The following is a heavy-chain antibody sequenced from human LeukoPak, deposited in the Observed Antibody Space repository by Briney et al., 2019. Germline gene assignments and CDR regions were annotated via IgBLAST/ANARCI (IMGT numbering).Heavy chain of an antibody. D-gene: IGHD4-23*01. CDR2: VDPEDGET. CDR1: GYTFTDYY. CDR3: AKEPLYGGNVWFDP. V-gene: IGHV1-69-2*01. J-gene: IGHJ5*02. Sequence: ASVKISCKAFGYTFTDYYIHWVKEAPGKGLEWMGRVDPEDGETTYAEKFQGRVTITADTSTDTAYMELNNLRSEDTAVYYCAKEPLYGGNVWFDPWGQGTLVTVSS.